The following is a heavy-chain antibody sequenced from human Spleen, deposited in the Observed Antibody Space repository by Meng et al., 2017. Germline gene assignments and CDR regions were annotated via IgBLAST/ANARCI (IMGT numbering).Heavy chain of an antibody. Sequence: SVKVSCKALGGIFSNYVIGWVRQAPGQGLEWMGGINAVFGTTNYAQKFQGRVTITTDEPTSTAYMELTRLTSEDTDVYFCARKAGNCVSTTCCSLDYLGQGTLVTVSS. CDR3: ARKAGNCVSTTCCSLDY. CDR1: GGIFSNYV. J-gene: IGHJ4*02. D-gene: IGHD2-2*01. V-gene: IGHV1-69*05. CDR2: INAVFGTT.